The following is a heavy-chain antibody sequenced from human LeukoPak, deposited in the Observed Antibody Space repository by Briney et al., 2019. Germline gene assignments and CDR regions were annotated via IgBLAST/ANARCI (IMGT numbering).Heavy chain of an antibody. CDR1: GYTFTGYY. CDR2: INPNSGGT. V-gene: IGHV1-2*02. J-gene: IGHJ6*03. CDR3: ARDRGIAAAGRGYYYYMDV. D-gene: IGHD6-13*01. Sequence: ASVKVSCKASGYTFTGYYMHWVRQAPGQGLEWMGWINPNSGGTNYAQKFQGRVTMTRDTSISTAYMELSRLRSEDTAVYYCARDRGIAAAGRGYYYYMDVWGKGTTVTVSS.